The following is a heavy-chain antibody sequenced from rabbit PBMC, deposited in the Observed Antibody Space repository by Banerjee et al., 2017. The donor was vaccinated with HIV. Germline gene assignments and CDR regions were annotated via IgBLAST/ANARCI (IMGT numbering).Heavy chain of an antibody. CDR1: GFDFNSYG. D-gene: IGHD1-1*01. CDR2: IVPIFRSA. Sequence: QEQLVESGGGLVQPGGSLKLSCTVSGFDFNSYGVSWVRQAPGKGLEWVGYIVPIFRSAYYASWVNGRFTISSHNAQNTLYLQLNSLTAADTATYFCARDLSGVIGWNLNLWGPGTLVTVS. J-gene: IGHJ4*01. V-gene: IGHV1S47*01. CDR3: ARDLSGVIGWNLNL.